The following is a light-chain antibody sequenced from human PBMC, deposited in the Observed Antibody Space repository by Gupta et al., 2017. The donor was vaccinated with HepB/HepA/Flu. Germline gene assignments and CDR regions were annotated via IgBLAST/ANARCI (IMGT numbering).Light chain of an antibody. CDR1: QSVGKY. Sequence: EVVLTQSPATLSLSPGERATLSCRASQSVGKYLACYQQRPGQAPRLLIYDASSRATGVPARFSGSASGTDFTLTISILAPEDVGVYYCQQRRGELLTFGDGTKVHIK. CDR3: QQRRGELLT. J-gene: IGKJ3*01. CDR2: DAS. V-gene: IGKV3-11*01.